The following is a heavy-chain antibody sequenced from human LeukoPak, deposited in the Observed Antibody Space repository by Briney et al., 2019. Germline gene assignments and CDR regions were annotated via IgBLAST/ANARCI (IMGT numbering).Heavy chain of an antibody. CDR1: GYRFTNYW. Sequence: GESLTLSCKGSGYRFTNYWIGWVRQMPGKGLEWMGMLYPGECGAKFSRSFQGRVTISVDRSINTAYLQWSSLRASDTAMYYCATSREVAASHAFDIWGQGTVVTVSS. J-gene: IGHJ3*02. CDR3: ATSREVAASHAFDI. CDR2: LYPGECGA. D-gene: IGHD6-19*01. V-gene: IGHV5-51*01.